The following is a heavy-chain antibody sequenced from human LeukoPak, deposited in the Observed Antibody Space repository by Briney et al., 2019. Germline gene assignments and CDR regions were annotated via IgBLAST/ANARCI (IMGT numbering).Heavy chain of an antibody. CDR1: GYSFTNYW. Sequence: PGESLKISCKDSGYSFTNYWIGWVRQMPGKGLEWMGIIYPGDSDTRYSPSFQGQVTISADKSISTAYLQWSSLKASDTAMYYCAIHHSPYCSGGTCRFGWGQGTLVTVSS. CDR3: AIHHSPYCSGGTCRFG. CDR2: IYPGDSDT. V-gene: IGHV5-51*01. J-gene: IGHJ4*02. D-gene: IGHD2-15*01.